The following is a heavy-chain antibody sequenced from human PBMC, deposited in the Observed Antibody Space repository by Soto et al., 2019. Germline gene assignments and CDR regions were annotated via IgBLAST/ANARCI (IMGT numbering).Heavy chain of an antibody. Sequence: GGSLRLSCVGSGYDFDGYAMHWVPQGPGQGLEWVSGMSWNTGSIGYADSVKGLFTISRDNIKNSIYLQMNSLTTEDMALYYCAKTDSSDRRDMGSHWGQGGLVTVSS. CDR1: GYDFDGYA. CDR2: MSWNTGSI. D-gene: IGHD3-22*01. V-gene: IGHV3-9*03. J-gene: IGHJ4*02. CDR3: AKTDSSDRRDMGSH.